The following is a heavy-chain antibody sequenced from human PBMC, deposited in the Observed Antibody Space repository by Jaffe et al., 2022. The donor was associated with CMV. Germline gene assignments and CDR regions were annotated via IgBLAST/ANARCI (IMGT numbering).Heavy chain of an antibody. CDR1: GGTFSTYA. CDR2: IIPIFDTP. J-gene: IGHJ6*02. CDR3: ARHYKDTAMEDYYYYYGMDV. V-gene: IGHV1-69*01. Sequence: QVQLVQSGAEVKKPGSSVKVSCKASGGTFSTYAISWVRQAPGQGLEWMGGIIPIFDTPNYAQKFQGRVTITADDSTSTAYMELSSLRSEDTAVYYCARHYKDTAMEDYYYYYGMDVWGQGTTVTVSS. D-gene: IGHD5-18*01.